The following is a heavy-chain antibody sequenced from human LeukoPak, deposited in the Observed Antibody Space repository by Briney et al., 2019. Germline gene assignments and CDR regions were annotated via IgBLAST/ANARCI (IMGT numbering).Heavy chain of an antibody. D-gene: IGHD1-26*01. CDR1: GYTFTGYY. Sequence: ASVKVSCKASGYTFTGYYMHWVRQAPGQGLEWMGWINPNSGGTNYAQKFQGRVTMTRDTSISTAYMELSRLRSDDTAVYYCAXXXXATGMVYYYYGMDVWGQGTTVTVSS. CDR2: INPNSGGT. J-gene: IGHJ6*02. CDR3: AXXXXATGMVYYYYGMDV. V-gene: IGHV1-2*02.